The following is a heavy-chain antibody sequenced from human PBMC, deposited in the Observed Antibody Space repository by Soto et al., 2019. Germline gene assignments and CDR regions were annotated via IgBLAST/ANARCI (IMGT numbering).Heavy chain of an antibody. D-gene: IGHD1-1*01. V-gene: IGHV1-46*01. Sequence: QVHLVQSGAEVKKPGASMKVSCTASGYTLTSHHVHWVRQAPGRRLEWMGSINPANGVAQYTARFQGRVIMTRATSTSTVCMELRGLTSEDTAIFYCARGGGVGLDGSAAFDICGQGTMVTVSS. CDR2: INPANGVA. CDR3: ARGGGVGLDGSAAFDI. J-gene: IGHJ3*02. CDR1: GYTLTSHH.